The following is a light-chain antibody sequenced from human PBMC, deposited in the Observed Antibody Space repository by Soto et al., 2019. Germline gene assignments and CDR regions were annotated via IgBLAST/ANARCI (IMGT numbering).Light chain of an antibody. Sequence: QSVLTQPPAVSGAPGQRVAISCTGSSSNIGAEYDVHWYQQLPGTAPKRLIHGDNKRPSGVPDRFSGSRSGTSASLAITGLQPEDEADYYCQSYDSSLSTFVFGTGTKVTVL. CDR2: GDN. V-gene: IGLV1-40*01. CDR3: QSYDSSLSTFV. J-gene: IGLJ1*01. CDR1: SSNIGAEYD.